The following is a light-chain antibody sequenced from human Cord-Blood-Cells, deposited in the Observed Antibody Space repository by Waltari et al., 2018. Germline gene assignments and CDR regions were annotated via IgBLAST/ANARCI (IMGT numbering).Light chain of an antibody. CDR1: SSNIGAGYD. V-gene: IGLV1-40*01. CDR2: VNS. Sequence: QSVLTQPPSVSGAPGQRVTISCTGSSSNIGAGYDLHWYQQLPGTAPKLLIYVNSNRPSGVPGRFSASKSGTSASLAITGLQAEDEADYYCQSYDSSLSGWVFGGGTKLTVL. J-gene: IGLJ3*02. CDR3: QSYDSSLSGWV.